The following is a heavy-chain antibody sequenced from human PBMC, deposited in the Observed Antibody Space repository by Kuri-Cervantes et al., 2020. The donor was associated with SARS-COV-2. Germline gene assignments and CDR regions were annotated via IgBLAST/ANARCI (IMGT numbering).Heavy chain of an antibody. V-gene: IGHV3-15*01. J-gene: IGHJ3*02. CDR3: TTYTDQWELLRGAFDI. Sequence: GESLKISCAASGFTFSNAWMSWVRQAPGKGLEWVGRIKSKTDGGTTDYAAPVKGRFTISRDDSKSIAYLQMNSLKTEDTAVYYCTTYTDQWELLRGAFDIWGQGTMVTVSS. D-gene: IGHD1-26*01. CDR1: GFTFSNAW. CDR2: IKSKTDGGTT.